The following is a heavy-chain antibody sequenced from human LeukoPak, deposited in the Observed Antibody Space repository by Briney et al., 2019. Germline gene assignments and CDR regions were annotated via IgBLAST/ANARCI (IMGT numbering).Heavy chain of an antibody. CDR2: ISAYNGNT. V-gene: IGHV1-18*01. CDR1: GYTFTSYG. Sequence: ASVKVSCKASGYTFTSYGITWVRQAPGQGLEWMGWISAYNGNTNYAQKVQGRVTMTTDTSTNTAYMELRSLRSDDTAVYYCARDSFMIVVTKPDYWGQGTLVTVSS. J-gene: IGHJ4*02. D-gene: IGHD3-22*01. CDR3: ARDSFMIVVTKPDY.